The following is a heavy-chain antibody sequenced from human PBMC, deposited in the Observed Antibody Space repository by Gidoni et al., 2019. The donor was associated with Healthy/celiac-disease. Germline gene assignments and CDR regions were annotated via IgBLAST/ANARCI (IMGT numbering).Heavy chain of an antibody. J-gene: IGHJ3*02. CDR2: ISAYNGNT. Sequence: QVQLVQSGAEVKKPGASVKVSCKASGYTFTRSGISWGRQAPGQGLEWMGWISAYNGNTNYAQKLQGRVTMTTDTSTSTAYMELRSLRSDDTAVYYCARDGAPTYYDFWSGYSDAFDIWGQGTMVTVSS. CDR3: ARDGAPTYYDFWSGYSDAFDI. D-gene: IGHD3-3*01. V-gene: IGHV1-18*01. CDR1: GYTFTRSG.